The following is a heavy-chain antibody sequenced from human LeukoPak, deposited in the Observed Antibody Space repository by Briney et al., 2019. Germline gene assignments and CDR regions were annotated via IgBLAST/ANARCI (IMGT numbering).Heavy chain of an antibody. J-gene: IGHJ2*01. V-gene: IGHV1-8*03. CDR2: MNPNSGNT. CDR3: ARVSGSASNYWYFDL. Sequence: GASVKVSCKASGYTFTRYDINWVRQATGQGLEWMGWMNPNSGNTGYAQKFQGRVTITRNTSINTAYMELSSLRSEDTAVYYCARVSGSASNYWYFDLWGRGTLVTVSS. CDR1: GYTFTRYD. D-gene: IGHD3-10*01.